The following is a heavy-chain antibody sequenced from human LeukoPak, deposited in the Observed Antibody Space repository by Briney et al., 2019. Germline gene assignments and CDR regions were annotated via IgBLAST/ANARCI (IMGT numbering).Heavy chain of an antibody. D-gene: IGHD6-19*01. CDR3: PTVGQWLLHPYFDD. V-gene: IGHV4-4*07. CDR2: IYTSGST. J-gene: IGHJ4*02. Sequence: SETLSLTCTVSGGSISSYYWSWIRQPAGKGLEWIGRIYTSGSTNYNPSLKSRVTMSVDTSKNQFSLKLSSVTAADTAVYYCPTVGQWLLHPYFDDWGQGTLVTVSS. CDR1: GGSISSYY.